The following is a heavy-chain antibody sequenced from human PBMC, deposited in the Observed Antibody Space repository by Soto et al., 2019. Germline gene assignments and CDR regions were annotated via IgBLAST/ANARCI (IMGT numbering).Heavy chain of an antibody. J-gene: IGHJ5*02. CDR3: AREGSLVGAMDL. D-gene: IGHD1-26*01. CDR1: GYTFHASY. Sequence: QVQLVQSGAEVKKPGASVKVSCKESGYTFHASYMHCVRQAPVQGLEWMGWINPNSGGTNYAYKFPGRVSMTRDTAISFDYMAIKRLRADDTAVYYGAREGSLVGAMDLWGQGTLVTVSS. V-gene: IGHV1-2*07. CDR2: INPNSGGT.